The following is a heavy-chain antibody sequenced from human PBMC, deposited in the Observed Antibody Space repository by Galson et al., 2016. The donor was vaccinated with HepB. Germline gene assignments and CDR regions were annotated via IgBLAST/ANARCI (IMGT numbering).Heavy chain of an antibody. J-gene: IGHJ4*02. CDR1: GFSLTTSGVG. CDR3: AHRLEDRGGSPFDY. V-gene: IGHV2-5*02. CDR2: IYWDNDK. Sequence: PALVKPTQTLTLTCTFSGFSLTTSGVGVGWIRQPPGKALEWLALIYWDNDKRYSPSLRSRLTITKDTSKNQVVLTMTNMDPVDTATFYCAHRLEDRGGSPFDYWGQGTLVTVSS. D-gene: IGHD2-15*01.